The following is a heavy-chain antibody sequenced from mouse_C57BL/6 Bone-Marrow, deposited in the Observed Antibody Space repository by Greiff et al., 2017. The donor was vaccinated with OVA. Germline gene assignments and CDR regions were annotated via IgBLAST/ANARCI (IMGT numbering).Heavy chain of an antibody. CDR1: GYAFTNYL. CDR3: AQLLKYFDV. D-gene: IGHD1-1*01. Sequence: VQLQEPGAELVRPGTSVKVSCKASGYAFTNYLIEWVKQRPGQGLEWIGVINPGSGGTNYNEKFKGKATLTADKSSSTAYMQLSSLTSEDSAVYFCAQLLKYFDVWGTGTTVTVSS. CDR2: INPGSGGT. V-gene: IGHV1-54*01. J-gene: IGHJ1*03.